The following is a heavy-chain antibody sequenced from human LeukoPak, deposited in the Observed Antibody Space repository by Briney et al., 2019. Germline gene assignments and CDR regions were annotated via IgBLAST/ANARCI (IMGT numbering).Heavy chain of an antibody. CDR2: INSDGSTT. CDR3: ASFGGLDY. CDR1: GFTFSSYW. D-gene: IGHD3-10*01. Sequence: PGGSLRLSCAASGFTFSSYWMHWVRQAPGKGLTWVSHINSDGSTTTYADSVKGRFTISRDNAENTLYLQVNSLRVEDTAVYFCASFGGLDYWGQGTLVTVSS. V-gene: IGHV3-74*01. J-gene: IGHJ4*02.